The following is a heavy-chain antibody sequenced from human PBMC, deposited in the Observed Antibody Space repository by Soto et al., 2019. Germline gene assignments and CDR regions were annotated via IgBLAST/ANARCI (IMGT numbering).Heavy chain of an antibody. Sequence: PGESLKISCQASGYSFTAYWITWVRQMPGKGLEWMATIDPSDSYVDYSPSFRGHVTFSVDRSITTVYLQWNSLKASDSAMYFCTRRASSSLYHFDFWGQGALVTVSS. D-gene: IGHD2-2*01. V-gene: IGHV5-10-1*01. CDR2: IDPSDSYV. J-gene: IGHJ4*02. CDR1: GYSFTAYW. CDR3: TRRASSSLYHFDF.